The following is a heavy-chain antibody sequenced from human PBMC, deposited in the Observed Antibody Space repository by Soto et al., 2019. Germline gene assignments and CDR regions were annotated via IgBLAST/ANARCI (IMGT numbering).Heavy chain of an antibody. D-gene: IGHD6-19*01. CDR2: IWYDGNTK. V-gene: IGHV3-33*01. Sequence: QIQLVESGGGVVQPGRSLRLSCTASGFTFNSYGFNWVRQAPGKGLEWVAVIWYDGNTKYYADSVKGRFTISRDNLRSTFYLEMNSLTAADTAVYYCARPLVAPVAGPYYYGMDVWGQGTTVTVSS. CDR3: ARPLVAPVAGPYYYGMDV. J-gene: IGHJ6*02. CDR1: GFTFNSYG.